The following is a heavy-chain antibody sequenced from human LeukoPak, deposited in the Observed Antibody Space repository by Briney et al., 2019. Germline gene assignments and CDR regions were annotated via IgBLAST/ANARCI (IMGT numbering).Heavy chain of an antibody. CDR2: IYYSGST. V-gene: IGHV4-59*08. Sequence: SETLSLTCTVSGGSISSYYWSWIRQPPGKGLEWIGYIYYSGSTNYNPSLKSRVTISVDTPKNQFSLKLSSVTAADTAVYYCARVRRDGYNYSYYYYGMDVWGQGTTVTVSS. CDR1: GGSISSYY. CDR3: ARVRRDGYNYSYYYYGMDV. D-gene: IGHD5-12*01. J-gene: IGHJ6*02.